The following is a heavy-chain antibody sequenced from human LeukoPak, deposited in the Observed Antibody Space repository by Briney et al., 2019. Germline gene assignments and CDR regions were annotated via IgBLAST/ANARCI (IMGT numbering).Heavy chain of an antibody. J-gene: IGHJ4*02. D-gene: IGHD6-13*01. Sequence: GGSLRLSCAASGFTFSSYGMSWVRQAPGKGLEWVSSISSSSSYIYYADSVKGRFTISRDNAKNSLYLQMNSLRAEDTAVYYCARDEAGTSDYWGQGTLVTVSS. V-gene: IGHV3-21*01. CDR3: ARDEAGTSDY. CDR2: ISSSSSYI. CDR1: GFTFSSYG.